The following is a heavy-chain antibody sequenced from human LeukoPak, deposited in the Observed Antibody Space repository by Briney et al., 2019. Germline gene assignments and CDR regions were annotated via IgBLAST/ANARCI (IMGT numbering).Heavy chain of an antibody. Sequence: ASVKVSCKASGYTFTSYGISWVRQAPGQGLEWMGWISAYNGNTNYAQKLQGRVTMTTDTSTSTAYMELRSLRSDDTAVYYCARDSGSTVVTLELDYWGQGTLVTVSS. J-gene: IGHJ4*02. CDR3: ARDSGSTVVTLELDY. D-gene: IGHD4-23*01. V-gene: IGHV1-18*01. CDR2: ISAYNGNT. CDR1: GYTFTSYG.